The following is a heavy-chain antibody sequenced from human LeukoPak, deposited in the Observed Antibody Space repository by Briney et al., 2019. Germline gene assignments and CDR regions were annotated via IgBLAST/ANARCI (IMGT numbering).Heavy chain of an antibody. Sequence: GGSLRLSCAASGFTFRSYSMNWVRQAPGKGLEWVSYISSSGSTIYYADSVKGRFTISRDNAKNSLYLQMNSLRAEDTAVYYCARDSTSGPFDPWGQGTLVTVSS. CDR1: GFTFRSYS. CDR2: ISSSGSTI. CDR3: ARDSTSGPFDP. D-gene: IGHD2-2*01. J-gene: IGHJ5*02. V-gene: IGHV3-48*04.